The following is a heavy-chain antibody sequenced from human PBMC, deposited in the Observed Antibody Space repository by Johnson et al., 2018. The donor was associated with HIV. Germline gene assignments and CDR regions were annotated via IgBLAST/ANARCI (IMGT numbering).Heavy chain of an antibody. CDR3: AKDRIRSTAPDTFDV. J-gene: IGHJ3*01. D-gene: IGHD5-18*01. V-gene: IGHV3-23*04. CDR2: ISGSGYSA. CDR1: GFTFSSYA. Sequence: VQLVESGGGVVQPGGSLRLSCAASGFTFSSYAMSWVRQAPGKGLEWVSAISGSGYSAYYADSVKGRFTISRDNSKNTLYLQMDSLRAVDTAVFYCAKDRIRSTAPDTFDVWGQGTMVTVSS.